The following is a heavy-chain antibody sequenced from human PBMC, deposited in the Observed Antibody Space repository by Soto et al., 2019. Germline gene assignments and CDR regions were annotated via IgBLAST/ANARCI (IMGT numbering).Heavy chain of an antibody. J-gene: IGHJ5*02. D-gene: IGHD2-15*01. V-gene: IGHV3-30*02. CDR3: TKAAREGHCSGGNCYTSIWFDT. Sequence: SVRGRFTISRDDSKNTVYLQMNSLTAEDTALYYCTKAAREGHCSGGNCYTSIWFDTWGQGTLVTVSS.